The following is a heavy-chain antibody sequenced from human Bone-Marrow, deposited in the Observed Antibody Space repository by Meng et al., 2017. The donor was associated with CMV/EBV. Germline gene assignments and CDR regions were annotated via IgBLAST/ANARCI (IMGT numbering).Heavy chain of an antibody. V-gene: IGHV1-2*02. CDR3: ATFYNWNYHHGMDV. J-gene: IGHJ6*02. D-gene: IGHD1-20*01. CDR1: LYTFIDHH. CDR2: VNPNSGGT. Sequence: ASVKVSCKASLYTFIDHHMHWVRQAPGQGLEWMGWVNPNSGGTNYAQKFQGRVTMTRDTSISTAYVELSRLRSDDTAVYYCATFYNWNYHHGMDVWGQGTTVTVSS.